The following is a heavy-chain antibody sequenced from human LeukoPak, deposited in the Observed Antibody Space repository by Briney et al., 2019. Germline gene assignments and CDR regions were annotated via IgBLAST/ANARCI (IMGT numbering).Heavy chain of an antibody. CDR3: TRLIGSGWYFDY. CDR2: IYPGDSDT. CDR1: TYSFSDYW. D-gene: IGHD3-10*01. Sequence: GESLKISCKGSTYSFSDYWIGWVRQMPGKGLEWVASIYPGDSDTRYSPSFQGQVTISAEKSISTVYLQWSSLQASDTAMYYCTRLIGSGWYFDYWGQGTLVTVSS. V-gene: IGHV5-51*01. J-gene: IGHJ4*02.